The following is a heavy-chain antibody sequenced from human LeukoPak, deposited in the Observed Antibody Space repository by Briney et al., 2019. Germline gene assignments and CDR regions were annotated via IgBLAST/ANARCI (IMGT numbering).Heavy chain of an antibody. CDR2: ISYSGDNT. CDR1: GFTFSSYD. Sequence: GGSLRLSCAASGFTFSSYDIYWVRQAPGKGLEWVTLISYSGDNTYYADSVKGRFTFSRDKSKNTLYLQMNSLRPEDSAVYFCASDPRDGGQNVWGKGTTVTVSS. J-gene: IGHJ6*04. D-gene: IGHD5-24*01. V-gene: IGHV3-30*19. CDR3: ASDPRDGGQNV.